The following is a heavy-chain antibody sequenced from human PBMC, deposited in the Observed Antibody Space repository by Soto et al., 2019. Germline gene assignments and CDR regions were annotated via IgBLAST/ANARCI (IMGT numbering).Heavy chain of an antibody. CDR1: GYTFTSYA. J-gene: IGHJ6*03. V-gene: IGHV1-3*01. CDR3: ARDPSIRFLEWLPSPHYYYYMDV. Sequence: WASVKVSCKASGYTFTSYAMHWVRQAPGQRLEWMGWINAGNGNTKYSQKIQGRVTITRDTSASTAYMELSSLRSEDTAVYYCARDPSIRFLEWLPSPHYYYYMDVWGKGTTVTVSS. D-gene: IGHD3-3*01. CDR2: INAGNGNT.